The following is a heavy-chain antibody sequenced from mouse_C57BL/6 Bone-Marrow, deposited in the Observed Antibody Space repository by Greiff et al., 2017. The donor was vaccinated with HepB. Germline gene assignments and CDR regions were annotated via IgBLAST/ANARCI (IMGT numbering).Heavy chain of an antibody. CDR2: IYPGDGDT. Sequence: VQLVESGPELVKPGASVKISCKASGYAFSSSWMNWVKQRPGKGLEWIGRIYPGDGDTNYNGKFKGKATLTADKSSSTAYMQLSSLTSEDSAVYFCARRGYYGSSYGDYWGQGTTLTVSS. CDR1: GYAFSSSW. V-gene: IGHV1-82*01. CDR3: ARRGYYGSSYGDY. J-gene: IGHJ2*01. D-gene: IGHD1-1*01.